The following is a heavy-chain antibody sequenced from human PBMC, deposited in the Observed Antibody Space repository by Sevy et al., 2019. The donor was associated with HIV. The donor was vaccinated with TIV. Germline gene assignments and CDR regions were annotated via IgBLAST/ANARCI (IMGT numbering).Heavy chain of an antibody. CDR1: GFTFSKYS. CDR3: AREGCTKPHDY. D-gene: IGHD2-8*01. V-gene: IGHV3-23*01. CDR2: FSFGCGKI. J-gene: IGHJ4*02. Sequence: GGSLRLSCAASGFTFSKYSMSWIRQTPGKGLEWVSTFSFGCGKINYADSVKGRFTISRDDSRNTFYLPMNSLRAEDTAIYYCAREGCTKPHDYWGQGTVVT.